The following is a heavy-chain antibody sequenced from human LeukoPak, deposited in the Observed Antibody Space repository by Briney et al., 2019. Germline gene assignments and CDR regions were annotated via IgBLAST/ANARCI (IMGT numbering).Heavy chain of an antibody. CDR3: VKVKYCSGGSCYGSYGMDA. Sequence: GGSLRLSCSASRFTFSTYAMHRVRQAPGKGLEYVSAISSNGGSTYYADSVKGRFTISRDNSKNTLYLQMSSLRAEDTAVYYCVKVKYCSGGSCYGSYGMDAWGKGTTVTVSS. V-gene: IGHV3-64D*06. J-gene: IGHJ6*04. D-gene: IGHD2-15*01. CDR1: RFTFSTYA. CDR2: ISSNGGST.